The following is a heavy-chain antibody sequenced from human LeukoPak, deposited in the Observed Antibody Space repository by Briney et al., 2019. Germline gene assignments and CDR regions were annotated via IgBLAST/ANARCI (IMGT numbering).Heavy chain of an antibody. Sequence: SETLSLTCTVSGDSISSYYWSWIRQPAGKGLEWIGRMSSSGGTSYNPSLKSRATMSLDTSKNQFSLRLSSVTAADTAVYSCARDRTSGWNYFDYWGQGTLVTVSS. D-gene: IGHD6-19*01. V-gene: IGHV4-4*07. CDR1: GDSISSYY. J-gene: IGHJ4*02. CDR2: MSSSGGT. CDR3: ARDRTSGWNYFDY.